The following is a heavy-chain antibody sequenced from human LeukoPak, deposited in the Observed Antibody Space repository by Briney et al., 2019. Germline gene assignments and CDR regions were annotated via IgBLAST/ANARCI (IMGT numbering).Heavy chain of an antibody. CDR2: INPNSGGT. J-gene: IGHJ4*02. V-gene: IGHV1-2*06. D-gene: IGHD3-10*01. CDR3: ARTMVRGDSDY. CDR1: GYTFTGYY. Sequence: ASVKVSCKASGYTFTGYYTHWVRQAPGQGLEWMGRINPNSGGTNYAQKFQGRVTMTRDTSISTAYMELSRLRSDDTAVYYCARTMVRGDSDYWGQGTLVTVSS.